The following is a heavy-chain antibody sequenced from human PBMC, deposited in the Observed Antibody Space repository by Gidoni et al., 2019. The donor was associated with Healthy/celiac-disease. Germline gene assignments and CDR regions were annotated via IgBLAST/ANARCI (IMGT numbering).Heavy chain of an antibody. J-gene: IGHJ4*02. CDR3: ARDGSLLRFLGYFDY. CDR2: INHSGST. D-gene: IGHD3-3*01. Sequence: QVQLQQWGAGLLKPSETLSLTCAVYGGSFSGYYWSWIRQPPGKGLEWIGEINHSGSTNYNPSLKSRVTISVDTSKNQFSLKLSSVTAADTAVYYCARDGSLLRFLGYFDYWGQGTLVTVSS. V-gene: IGHV4-34*01. CDR1: GGSFSGYY.